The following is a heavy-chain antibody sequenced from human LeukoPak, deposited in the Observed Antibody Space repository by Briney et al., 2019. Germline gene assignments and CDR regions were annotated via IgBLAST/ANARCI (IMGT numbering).Heavy chain of an antibody. CDR2: IKGSGGGT. Sequence: GGSLRLSCEASGFPFSDYAMTWVRQAPGKGLKWVSSIKGSGGGTSYADSVKGRFTMTRGNSKNTLYLQMNSLRAGDTAVYYCGRDPNGDYVGAFEFWGQGTLVTVTS. CDR3: GRDPNGDYVGAFEF. J-gene: IGHJ3*01. CDR1: GFPFSDYA. D-gene: IGHD4-17*01. V-gene: IGHV3-23*01.